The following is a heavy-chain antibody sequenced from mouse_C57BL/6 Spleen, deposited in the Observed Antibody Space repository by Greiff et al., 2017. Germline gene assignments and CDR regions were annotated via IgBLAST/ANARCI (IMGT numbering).Heavy chain of an antibody. CDR1: GYSITSGYY. D-gene: IGHD2-3*01. CDR3: AKEGGSYDGYYDAMDY. V-gene: IGHV3-6*01. J-gene: IGHJ4*01. Sequence: DVKLQESGPGLVKPSQSLSLTCSVTGYSITSGYYWNWIRQFPGNKLEWMGYISYDGSNNYNPSLKNRISITRDTSKNQFFLKLNSVTTEDTATYYCAKEGGSYDGYYDAMDYWGQGTSVTVSS. CDR2: ISYDGSN.